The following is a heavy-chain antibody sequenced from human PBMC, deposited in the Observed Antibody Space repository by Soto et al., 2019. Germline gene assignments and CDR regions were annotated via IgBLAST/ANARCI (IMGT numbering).Heavy chain of an antibody. Sequence: SETLSLTCTVSGGSISSSSYYWGWIRQPPGKGLEWIGSIYYSGSTYYNPSLKSRVTISVDTSKNQFSLKLSSVTAADTAVYYCATGYCSGGSCYGWFDPWGQGTLVTVSS. CDR2: IYYSGST. D-gene: IGHD2-15*01. V-gene: IGHV4-39*01. J-gene: IGHJ5*02. CDR3: ATGYCSGGSCYGWFDP. CDR1: GGSISSSSYY.